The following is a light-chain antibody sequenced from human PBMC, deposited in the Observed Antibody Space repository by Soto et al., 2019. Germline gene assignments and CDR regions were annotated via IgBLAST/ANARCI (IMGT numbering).Light chain of an antibody. CDR3: QSYDSSLSAVV. CDR2: QNN. V-gene: IGLV1-40*01. Sequence: QSVLTQPHSVSGAPGQRVSISCTGSSSNIGAGYDVHWYEHLPGTAPKLLIYQNNNRPSGVPDRFSGSKSGTSASLASTGLQAEDEADYYCQSYDSSLSAVVFGGGTKVTVL. CDR1: SSNIGAGYD. J-gene: IGLJ2*01.